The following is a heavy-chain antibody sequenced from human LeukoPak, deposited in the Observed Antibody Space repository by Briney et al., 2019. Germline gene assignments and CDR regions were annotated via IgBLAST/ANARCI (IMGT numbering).Heavy chain of an antibody. J-gene: IGHJ4*02. CDR2: IDSSGTT. CDR3: ARDAKYYYGSRTFFFYEH. V-gene: IGHV4-4*07. D-gene: IGHD3-10*01. CDR1: GGSFTTYY. Sequence: SETLSLTCTVSGGSFTTYYWSWIRQPAGRGLEWIGHIDSSGTTNYNPSLKSRVTMSTDPSKNQFSLKLSSVTAADTAIYYCARDAKYYYGSRTFFFYEHWGQGTLLTVSS.